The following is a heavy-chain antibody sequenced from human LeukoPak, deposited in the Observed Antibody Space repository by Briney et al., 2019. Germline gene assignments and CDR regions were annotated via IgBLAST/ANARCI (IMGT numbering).Heavy chain of an antibody. CDR3: ARVPPTVTASYWYFDL. J-gene: IGHJ2*01. CDR1: GFSISSTSYY. D-gene: IGHD4-17*01. V-gene: IGHV4-39*07. CDR2: IYYSGST. Sequence: SETLSLTCTVSGFSISSTSYYWGWIRQPPGKGLVWIGSIYYSGSTYYNPSLKSRVTISVDTSKNQFSLKLSSVTAADTAEYYCARVPPTVTASYWYFDLWGRGTLVTVSS.